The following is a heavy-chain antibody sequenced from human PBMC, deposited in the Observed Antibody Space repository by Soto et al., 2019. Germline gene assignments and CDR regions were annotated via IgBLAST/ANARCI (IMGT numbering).Heavy chain of an antibody. CDR1: GGTFSSCA. CDR2: IIPIFGTA. V-gene: IGHV1-69*01. D-gene: IGHD5-12*01. CDR3: ALSGYDYPYYYYYGMDV. Sequence: QVQLVQSGAEVKKPGSSVKVSCKASGGTFSSCAISWVRQAPGQGLEWMGGIIPIFGTANYAQKFQGRVTITADESTSTAYMELSSLRSEDTAVYYCALSGYDYPYYYYYGMDVWGQGTTVTVSS. J-gene: IGHJ6*02.